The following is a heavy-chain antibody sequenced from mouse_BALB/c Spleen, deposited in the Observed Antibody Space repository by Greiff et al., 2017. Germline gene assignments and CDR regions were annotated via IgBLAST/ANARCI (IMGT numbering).Heavy chain of an antibody. D-gene: IGHD1-1*01. CDR1: GFTFSSFG. Sequence: EVMLVESGGGLVQPGGSRKLSCAASGFTFSSFGMHWVRQAPEKGLEWVAYISSGSSTIYYADTVKGRFTISRDNPKNTLFLQMTSLRSEDTAMYYCASPHYYGSSVFAYWGQGTLVTVSA. CDR2: ISSGSSTI. J-gene: IGHJ3*01. CDR3: ASPHYYGSSVFAY. V-gene: IGHV5-17*02.